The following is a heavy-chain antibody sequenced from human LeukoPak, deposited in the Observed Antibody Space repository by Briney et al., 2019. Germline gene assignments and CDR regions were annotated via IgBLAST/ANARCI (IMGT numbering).Heavy chain of an antibody. CDR3: ARNIAVAVREAWELGKFDY. CDR2: LHYSGST. CDR1: GGSFSNTNYY. V-gene: IGHV4-39*07. Sequence: SETLSLTCSVSGGSFSNTNYYWGWIRQPPGKGLEWIGSLHYSGSTNYNPSLKSRVTISIDTSKNQFSLKLSSVTAADTAVYYCARNIAVAVREAWELGKFDYWGQGTLVTVSS. J-gene: IGHJ4*02. D-gene: IGHD6-19*01.